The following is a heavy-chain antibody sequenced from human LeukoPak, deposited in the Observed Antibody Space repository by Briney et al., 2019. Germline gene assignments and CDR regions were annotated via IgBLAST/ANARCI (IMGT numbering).Heavy chain of an antibody. V-gene: IGHV3-33*01. CDR2: IWYDGSNK. Sequence: GSLRLSCAASGFTLSSYGMHWVRQAPGKGLEWVALIWYDGSNKYYTDSVKGRLTISRDNSKNTLCLQMNSLRAEDTAIYYCAREGPRGNSQFDYWGQGTLVAVSS. CDR1: GFTLSSYG. CDR3: AREGPRGNSQFDY. J-gene: IGHJ4*02. D-gene: IGHD2/OR15-2a*01.